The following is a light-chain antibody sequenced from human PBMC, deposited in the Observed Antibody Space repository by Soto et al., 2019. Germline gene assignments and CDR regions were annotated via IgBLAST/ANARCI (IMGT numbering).Light chain of an antibody. CDR1: QDISNY. CDR3: QQYDNFPRAIN. Sequence: DIQSARASFSVSAALLDKVTITCQASQDISNYLHWYQQKPGKAPKLLIYDASNLETGVPSRFSGSGSGTDFTFTISSLQPEDVATYYSQQYDNFPRAINFGQGTRLEIK. J-gene: IGKJ5*01. V-gene: IGKV1-33*01. CDR2: DAS.